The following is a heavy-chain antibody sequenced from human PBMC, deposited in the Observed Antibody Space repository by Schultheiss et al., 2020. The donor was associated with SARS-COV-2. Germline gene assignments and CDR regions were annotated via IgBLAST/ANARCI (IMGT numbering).Heavy chain of an antibody. CDR1: GFSFSDYY. Sequence: GGSLRLSCAASGFSFSDYYMTWIRQAPGKGLEWVTVISYDGRHKYYADSVKGRFTISRDNSKNTLDLQMHSLRAEDTAVYYCARVTYIGDYSFSKGMDVWGQGTTVTVSS. D-gene: IGHD4-23*01. CDR2: ISYDGRHK. V-gene: IGHV3-30*03. J-gene: IGHJ6*02. CDR3: ARVTYIGDYSFSKGMDV.